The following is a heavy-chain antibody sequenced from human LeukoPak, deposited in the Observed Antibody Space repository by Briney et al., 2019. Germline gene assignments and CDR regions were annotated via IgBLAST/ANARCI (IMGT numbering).Heavy chain of an antibody. Sequence: GSLRLSCKASTFTFADYAMSWVRQAPGKGLEWVGFIRSKAFGGTSEYAASVKGRFTISRDDSKSIVYLQMNSLKTEDTAVYYCTRAPYSNYVNLDYWGQGTLVTVSS. CDR1: TFTFADYA. V-gene: IGHV3-49*04. D-gene: IGHD4-11*01. CDR2: IRSKAFGGTS. CDR3: TRAPYSNYVNLDY. J-gene: IGHJ4*02.